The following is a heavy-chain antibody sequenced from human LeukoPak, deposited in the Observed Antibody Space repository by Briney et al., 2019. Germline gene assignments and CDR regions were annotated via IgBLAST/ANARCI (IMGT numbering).Heavy chain of an antibody. CDR3: AKRGVVIRVILVGFHKEAYYFES. J-gene: IGHJ4*02. D-gene: IGHD3/OR15-3a*01. V-gene: IGHV3-23*01. CDR2: ISDSGGST. CDR1: GITLNNYG. Sequence: PGGSLRLSCAVSGITLNNYGMTWVRQAPGKGLEWVAGISDSGGSTKYADSVKGRFTISRDNPNNTLYLQMNSLRAEDTAVYFCAKRGVVIRVILVGFHKEAYYFESWGQGALVTVSS.